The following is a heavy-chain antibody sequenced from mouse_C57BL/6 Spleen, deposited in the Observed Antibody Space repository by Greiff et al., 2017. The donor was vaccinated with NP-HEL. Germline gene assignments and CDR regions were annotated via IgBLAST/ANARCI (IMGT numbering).Heavy chain of an antibody. V-gene: IGHV1-26*01. D-gene: IGHD1-1*01. CDR1: GYTFTDYY. Sequence: EVQLQQSGPELVKPGASVKISCKASGYTFTDYYMNWVKQSHGKSLEWIGDINPNNGGTSYNQKFKGKATLTVDKSSSTAYMELRSLTSEDSAVYYCARDYYGSREGAWFAYWGQGTLVTVSA. J-gene: IGHJ3*01. CDR2: INPNNGGT. CDR3: ARDYYGSREGAWFAY.